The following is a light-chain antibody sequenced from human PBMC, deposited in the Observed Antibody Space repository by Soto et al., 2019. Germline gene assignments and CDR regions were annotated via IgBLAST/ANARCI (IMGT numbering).Light chain of an antibody. CDR3: QAWDSSTYV. V-gene: IGLV3-1*01. CDR1: KLGDKY. Sequence: SYELTQPPSVSVSPGQTATITCSGDKLGDKYACWYQQKPGQSPVLVMYQDSMRPSGIPERFSGSNSGNTATLTISGTQAMDEADYYCQAWDSSTYVFGTGTQLTVL. CDR2: QDS. J-gene: IGLJ1*01.